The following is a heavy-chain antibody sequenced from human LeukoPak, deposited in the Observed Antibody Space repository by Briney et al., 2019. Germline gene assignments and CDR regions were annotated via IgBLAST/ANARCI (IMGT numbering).Heavy chain of an antibody. CDR3: AREGDSSGYYHDY. CDR1: GFTFSSYS. J-gene: IGHJ4*02. CDR2: ISSSSSII. D-gene: IGHD3-22*01. V-gene: IGHV3-48*01. Sequence: GGSLRLSCAASGFTFSSYSMNSVRQAAGKGLEWISYISSSSSIIYYADSVKGRFTISRDNAQSSMYLQMNSLRAEDTAVYYCAREGDSSGYYHDYWGQGTLVTVPS.